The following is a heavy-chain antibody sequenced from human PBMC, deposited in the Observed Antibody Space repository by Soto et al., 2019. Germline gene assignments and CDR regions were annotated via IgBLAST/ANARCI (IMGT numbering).Heavy chain of an antibody. CDR1: GGTFSIYA. Sequence: GASVKVSCKASGGTFSIYAISWVLQAPGQWREWMGGIIPIFGTANYAQKFQGRVTITADESTSTAYMELSSLRSEDTAVYYCARDRSSTDPWFDPWGQGTLVTVSS. D-gene: IGHD2-2*01. V-gene: IGHV1-69*13. J-gene: IGHJ5*02. CDR3: ARDRSSTDPWFDP. CDR2: IIPIFGTA.